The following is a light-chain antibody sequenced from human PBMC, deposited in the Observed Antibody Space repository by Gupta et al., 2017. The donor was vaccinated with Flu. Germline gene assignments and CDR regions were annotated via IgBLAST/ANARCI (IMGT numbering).Light chain of an antibody. CDR1: SLRTYY. CDR3: NCRDSSRSQWV. V-gene: IGLV3-19*01. J-gene: IGLJ3*02. CDR2: GKN. Sequence: SSELTQDPAVSVALGQTVRITCQGDSLRTYYGSWYQQKPGQAPALVMYGKNKRPSGIPDRFSGSISGDTASLTITGAQAEDEADYYCNCRDSSRSQWVFGGGTKLTVL.